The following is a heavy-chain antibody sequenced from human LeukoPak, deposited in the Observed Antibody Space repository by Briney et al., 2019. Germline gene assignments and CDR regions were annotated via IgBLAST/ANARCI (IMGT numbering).Heavy chain of an antibody. J-gene: IGHJ4*02. D-gene: IGHD1-26*01. CDR3: AILRGSYYFNRKDYYFDY. V-gene: IGHV1-24*01. CDR2: FDPEDGET. Sequence: EASVKVSCKVSGYTLTELSMHWVRQAPGKGLEWMGGFDPEDGETIYAQKFQGRVTMTEDTSTDTAYMEPSSLRSEDTAVYYCAILRGSYYFNRKDYYFDYWGQGTLVTVSS. CDR1: GYTLTELS.